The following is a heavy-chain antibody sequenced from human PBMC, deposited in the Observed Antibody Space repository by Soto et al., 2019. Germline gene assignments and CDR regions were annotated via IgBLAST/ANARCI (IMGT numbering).Heavy chain of an antibody. Sequence: SETLSLTCTVSGGSISSGDYYWSWIRQPPGKGLEWIGYIYYSGSTYYNPSLKSRVTISVDTSKNQFSLKLSSVTAADTAVYYCARENVDTAMVTYYFDYWGQGTLVTVSS. CDR3: ARENVDTAMVTYYFDY. D-gene: IGHD5-18*01. CDR1: GGSISSGDYY. V-gene: IGHV4-30-4*01. J-gene: IGHJ4*02. CDR2: IYYSGST.